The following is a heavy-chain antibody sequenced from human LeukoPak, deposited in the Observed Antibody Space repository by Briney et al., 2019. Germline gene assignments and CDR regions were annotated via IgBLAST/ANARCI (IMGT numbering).Heavy chain of an antibody. Sequence: GGSLRLSCAASGFSVSNNYMHWVRQAPGKGLEWVSVIYGGGGTDYADSVKGRLTISRDTSTNTVYLQMNSLRAEDTAVYYCARSRLGYSNFDFWGQGTLVTVSS. V-gene: IGHV3-53*01. D-gene: IGHD4-11*01. CDR3: ARSRLGYSNFDF. CDR2: IYGGGGT. CDR1: GFSVSNNY. J-gene: IGHJ4*02.